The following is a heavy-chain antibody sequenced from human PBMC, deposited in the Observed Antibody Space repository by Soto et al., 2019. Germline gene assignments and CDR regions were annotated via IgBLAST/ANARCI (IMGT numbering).Heavy chain of an antibody. CDR2: SSSSGSTI. Sequence: GGSLRLSCAASGVTFSGYCMSWGRQAPGKGLEWVSYSSSSGSTIYYADSVKGRFTISRDNAKNSLYLQMTSLRAEDTAVYYCATDEMAPYYYDSSGYYPHYYGMDVWGQGTTVTVSS. CDR3: ATDEMAPYYYDSSGYYPHYYGMDV. J-gene: IGHJ6*02. V-gene: IGHV3-11*01. CDR1: GVTFSGYC. D-gene: IGHD3-22*01.